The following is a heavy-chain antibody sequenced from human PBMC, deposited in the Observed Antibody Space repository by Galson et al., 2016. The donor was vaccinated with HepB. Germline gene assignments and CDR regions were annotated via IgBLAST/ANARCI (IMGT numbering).Heavy chain of an antibody. CDR1: GFTFTQCW. Sequence: SLRLSCAASGFTFTQCWMHRVRLAPGKGLAWVARINNDGSSTNYADSAKGRFTISRDNVENTVYLQMNSLTVEDTAIYFCARGPRYQVHYAMDVWGQGTTVTVS. J-gene: IGHJ6*02. D-gene: IGHD2-2*01. CDR2: INNDGSST. CDR3: ARGPRYQVHYAMDV. V-gene: IGHV3-74*01.